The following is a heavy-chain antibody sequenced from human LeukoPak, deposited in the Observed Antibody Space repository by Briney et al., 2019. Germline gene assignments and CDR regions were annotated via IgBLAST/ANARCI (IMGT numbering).Heavy chain of an antibody. CDR3: ARDGYSSNWYYNWFDP. CDR2: IYYTGNT. CDR1: GDSITGYY. D-gene: IGHD6-13*01. V-gene: IGHV4-39*07. J-gene: IGHJ5*02. Sequence: SETLSLTCSVSGDSITGYYWGWIRQPPGKGLEWIGNIYYTGNTYYNSSLKSRVTISIDTSKNQFSLKLSSVTAADTAVYYCARDGYSSNWYYNWFDPWGQGTLVTVSS.